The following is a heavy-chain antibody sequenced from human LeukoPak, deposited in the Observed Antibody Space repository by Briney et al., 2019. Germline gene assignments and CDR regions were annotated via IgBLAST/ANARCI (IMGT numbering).Heavy chain of an antibody. CDR1: GGSFSGYY. Sequence: PSETLSLTCAVYGGSFSGYYWSWIRQPPGKGLEWIGEINHSGSTNYNPSLKSRVTISVDTSKNQFSLKLSSVTAADTAVYYCARGVLDYDILTGYYPRWGRYYFDYWGQGTLVTVSS. CDR2: INHSGST. V-gene: IGHV4-34*01. J-gene: IGHJ4*02. D-gene: IGHD3-9*01. CDR3: ARGVLDYDILTGYYPRWGRYYFDY.